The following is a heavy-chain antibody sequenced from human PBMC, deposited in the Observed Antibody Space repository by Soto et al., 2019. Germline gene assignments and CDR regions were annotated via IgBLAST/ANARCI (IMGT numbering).Heavy chain of an antibody. D-gene: IGHD5-12*01. CDR1: GGTFSSYA. CDR2: IIPIFGTA. Sequence: QVQLVQSGAEVKKPGSSVKVSCKASGGTFSSYAISCVRQAPGQGLEWMGGIIPIFGTANYAQKFQGRVTSTADESTNNAYMELSSLSSEDMAVYYWARQWGAGYEPTPADYWGKGPVVSVSS. CDR3: ARQWGAGYEPTPADY. V-gene: IGHV1-69*19. J-gene: IGHJ4*02.